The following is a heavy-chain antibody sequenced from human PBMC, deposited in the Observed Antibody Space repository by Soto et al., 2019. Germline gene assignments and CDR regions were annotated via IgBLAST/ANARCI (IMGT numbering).Heavy chain of an antibody. J-gene: IGHJ3*02. Sequence: VQLVQSGAEVKKPGASVKVSCKASGYSFTSYGISWVRQAPGQGLEWMAWISTYNVNRNYGQKFQGRVTMTIDTSTSTAYMELRSLISDDTAVYYCARGEYFFDIWGQGTMVTVSS. CDR3: ARGEYFFDI. CDR2: ISTYNVNR. CDR1: GYSFTSYG. V-gene: IGHV1-18*01.